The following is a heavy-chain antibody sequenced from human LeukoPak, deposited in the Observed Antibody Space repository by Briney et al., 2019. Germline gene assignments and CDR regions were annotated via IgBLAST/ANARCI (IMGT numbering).Heavy chain of an antibody. CDR3: ARAITIFGY. J-gene: IGHJ4*02. V-gene: IGHV4-59*12. CDR1: GGSISSYY. CDR2: IFYSGRT. Sequence: SETLSLTCSVSGGSISSYYWSWIRQPPGKGLEWIGYIFYSGRTSYNPSLKSRVTLSVDTSKNQFSLKLSSVTAADTAVYYCARAITIFGYWGQGTLVTVSS. D-gene: IGHD3-3*01.